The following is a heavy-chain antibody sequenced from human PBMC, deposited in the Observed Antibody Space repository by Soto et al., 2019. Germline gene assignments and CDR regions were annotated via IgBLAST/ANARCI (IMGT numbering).Heavy chain of an antibody. CDR1: GYTFTGYY. J-gene: IGHJ6*03. D-gene: IGHD3-10*01. CDR3: ARGRYYYGSGSYYNVGYYYYYMDV. CDR2: INPNSGGT. Sequence: ASVKVSCKASGYTFTGYYMHWVRQAPGQGLEWTGWINPNSGGTNYAQKFQGWVTMTRDTSISTAYMELSRLRSDDTAVYYCARGRYYYGSGSYYNVGYYYYYMDVWGKWTTVTVSS. V-gene: IGHV1-2*04.